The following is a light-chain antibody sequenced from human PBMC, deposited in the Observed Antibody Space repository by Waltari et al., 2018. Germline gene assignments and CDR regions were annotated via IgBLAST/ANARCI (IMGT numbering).Light chain of an antibody. J-gene: IGKJ2*01. CDR3: MQTTHWPRT. V-gene: IGKV2-30*02. Sequence: ISCKSSQSLVHSDGKTYLNWFHQRPGQSPRRLIYKISNRESGVPDRFSGSGSGTDFTLTINRVEAEDVGVYYCMQTTHWPRTFGQGTKLEIK. CDR1: QSLVHSDGKTY. CDR2: KIS.